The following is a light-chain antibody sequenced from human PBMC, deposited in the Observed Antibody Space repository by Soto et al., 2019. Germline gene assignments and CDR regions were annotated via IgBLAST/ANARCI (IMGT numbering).Light chain of an antibody. CDR2: SNN. CDR3: AAWDDSLNGRV. CDR1: RSNIGSNT. Sequence: QSALTQPPSASGTPGEGVTISCSGSRSNIGSNTVNWYQQLPGTAPKLLIYSNNQRPSGVPDRFSGSKSGTSASLAISGLQSEDEADYYCAAWDDSLNGRVFGTGTKVTVL. J-gene: IGLJ1*01. V-gene: IGLV1-44*01.